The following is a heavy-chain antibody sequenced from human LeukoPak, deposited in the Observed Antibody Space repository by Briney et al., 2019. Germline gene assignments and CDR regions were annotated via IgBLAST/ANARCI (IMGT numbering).Heavy chain of an antibody. V-gene: IGHV1-2*02. D-gene: IGHD2-2*01. CDR1: GYTFSGYY. J-gene: IGHJ4*02. CDR2: INPNSGAT. Sequence: GASVKVSCKASGYTFSGYYVYWGRQAPGQGLECVGWINPNSGATNYAQKFQDRVTMTRDTSVSTAYMGLSRLRSDDTAVYYCARDKRDCTTTTCYDYFDYWGQGTLVTVSS. CDR3: ARDKRDCTTTTCYDYFDY.